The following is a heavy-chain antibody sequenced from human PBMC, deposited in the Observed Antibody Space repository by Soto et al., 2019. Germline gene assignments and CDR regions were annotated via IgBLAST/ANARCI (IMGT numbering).Heavy chain of an antibody. D-gene: IGHD3-10*01. Sequence: GGSLRLSCAASGFTFSSYAMRWVRQSPGEGLEWVSAISSGGVTTYYADSVKGRFTISRDNSKSTLYLQMNSLRVEDTAVYYCARVGGYDRYYFDYWGQGILVTVSS. J-gene: IGHJ4*02. V-gene: IGHV3-23*01. CDR3: ARVGGYDRYYFDY. CDR2: ISSGGVTT. CDR1: GFTFSSYA.